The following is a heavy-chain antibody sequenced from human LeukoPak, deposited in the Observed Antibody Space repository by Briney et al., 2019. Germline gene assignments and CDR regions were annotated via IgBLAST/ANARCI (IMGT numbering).Heavy chain of an antibody. V-gene: IGHV3-21*01. Sequence: PGGSLRLSCAASGFTFSSYSMNWVRQAPGKGLEWVSSISSSSSYIYYADSVEGRFTISRDNAKNSLYLQMNSLRAEDTAVYYCARDQDYVWGSYPVDYWGQGTLVTVSS. J-gene: IGHJ4*02. CDR1: GFTFSSYS. D-gene: IGHD3-16*01. CDR3: ARDQDYVWGSYPVDY. CDR2: ISSSSSYI.